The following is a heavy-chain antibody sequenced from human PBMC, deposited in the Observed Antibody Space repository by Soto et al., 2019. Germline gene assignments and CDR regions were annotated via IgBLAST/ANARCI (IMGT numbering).Heavy chain of an antibody. Sequence: QLVEYGGGLFQAGGSTRLSCLASGFTVSRYDMAWVRQAPGKGLEWASIIQTGGATYYTDSAQGRFTISRDNSRNTVYIQMSSLRVEATGVYSCVRVLYDSGVVDFWGQGSPITVS. CDR2: IQTGGAT. CDR3: VRVLYDSGVVDF. V-gene: IGHV3-53*01. CDR1: GFTVSRYD. J-gene: IGHJ4*02. D-gene: IGHD5-12*01.